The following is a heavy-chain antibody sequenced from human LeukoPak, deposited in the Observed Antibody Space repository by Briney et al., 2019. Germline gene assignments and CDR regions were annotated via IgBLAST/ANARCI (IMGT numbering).Heavy chain of an antibody. CDR3: TSGGGGTYSSDY. J-gene: IGHJ4*02. V-gene: IGHV3-15*01. D-gene: IGHD1-26*01. Sequence: GGSLRLSCAASGLIFRTVWMSWVRQAPEKGLEWVGRIKSTTDGGTTDYAAPVKGRFTISRDDSKSTQYLQMDSLRTEDTAVYYCTSGGGGTYSSDYWGQGTLVTVSS. CDR2: IKSTTDGGTT. CDR1: GLIFRTVW.